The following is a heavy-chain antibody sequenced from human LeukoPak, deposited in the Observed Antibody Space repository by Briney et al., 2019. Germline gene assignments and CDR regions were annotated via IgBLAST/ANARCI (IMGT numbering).Heavy chain of an antibody. Sequence: TGGSLRLSCEDSGFTFRSYEMNWVRQAPGKGLEWIAYLSSSGSAFSYADSVKGRFTIARDNAKNSVYPEMNSLRADDTAVYYCARSARLMKGVVEVTALDDWGQGTLVTVSS. V-gene: IGHV3-48*03. CDR1: GFTFRSYE. J-gene: IGHJ4*02. CDR2: LSSSGSAF. D-gene: IGHD3-3*01. CDR3: ARSARLMKGVVEVTALDD.